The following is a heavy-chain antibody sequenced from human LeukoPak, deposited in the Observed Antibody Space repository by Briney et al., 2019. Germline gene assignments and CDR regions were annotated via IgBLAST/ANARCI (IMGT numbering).Heavy chain of an antibody. CDR2: IFWNDDM. J-gene: IGHJ2*01. D-gene: IGHD3-22*01. Sequence: SGPTLVNPTQTLTLTCTFSGFSLSTSGVGVGWIRQPPGEALEWLALIFWNDDMRYNPSLMTRLTITKATSKKRVVLTMTNVDPVDTATYYCTHISGGYSNWYFDLWGRGTLVTVSS. CDR3: THISGGYSNWYFDL. V-gene: IGHV2-5*01. CDR1: GFSLSTSGVG.